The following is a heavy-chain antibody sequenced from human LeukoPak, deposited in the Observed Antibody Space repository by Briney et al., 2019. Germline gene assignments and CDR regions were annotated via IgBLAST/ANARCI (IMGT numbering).Heavy chain of an antibody. CDR2: IYYSGST. D-gene: IGHD5-18*01. J-gene: IGHJ4*02. Sequence: SETLSLTCTVSGGSISSSSYYWGWTRQPPGKGLEWIGYIYYSGSTNYNPSLKSRVTISVDTSKNQFSLKLSSVTAADTAVYYCAREFNGGRGYSYGTLDYWGQGTLVTVSS. V-gene: IGHV4-61*01. CDR1: GGSISSSSYY. CDR3: AREFNGGRGYSYGTLDY.